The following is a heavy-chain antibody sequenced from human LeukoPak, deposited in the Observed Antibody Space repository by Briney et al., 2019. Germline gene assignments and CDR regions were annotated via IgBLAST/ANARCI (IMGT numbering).Heavy chain of an antibody. J-gene: IGHJ3*01. CDR2: IVVGSGNT. CDR1: GFTFTSSA. V-gene: IGHV1-58*01. D-gene: IGHD3-22*01. Sequence: SVKVSCKASGFTFTSSAVQWARQARGRRLEWIGWIVVGSGNTNYAQMFQGRVTITRDMSTSTAYMELSSLRSEDTAVYYCARDRSEHYDRSAYSWNDAFDLWGQGTMVTVSS. CDR3: ARDRSEHYDRSAYSWNDAFDL.